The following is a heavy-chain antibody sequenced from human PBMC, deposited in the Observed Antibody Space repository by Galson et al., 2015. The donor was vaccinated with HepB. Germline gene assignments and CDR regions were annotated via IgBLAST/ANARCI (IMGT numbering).Heavy chain of an antibody. J-gene: IGHJ4*02. Sequence: ETLSLTCTVSGGSIRSISYYWGWIRQPPGKGLEWIASIYYSGTTYYSPSLKSRVTMSIDTSRNQFSLRLSSVTAADTAVYYCVSGGNILYCTSTSGYWDYWGQGALVTVSS. D-gene: IGHD2-2*01. V-gene: IGHV4-39*01. CDR3: VSGGNILYCTSTSGYWDY. CDR1: GGSIRSISYY. CDR2: IYYSGTT.